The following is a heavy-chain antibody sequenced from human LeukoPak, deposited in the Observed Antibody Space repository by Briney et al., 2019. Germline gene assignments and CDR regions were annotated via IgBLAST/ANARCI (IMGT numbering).Heavy chain of an antibody. CDR2: ISGHSGNA. CDR1: GYTFTGYY. D-gene: IGHD6-13*01. CDR3: ARCYSSSWQRLDN. Sequence: GASVKVSCKASGYTFTGYYMHWVRQAPGQGLEWLGWISGHSGNANYAQKFQDRVVMTTDRSTGTAYMELRSVRSDDTAVYYCARCYSSSWQRLDNWGQGTLVIVSS. J-gene: IGHJ4*02. V-gene: IGHV1-18*04.